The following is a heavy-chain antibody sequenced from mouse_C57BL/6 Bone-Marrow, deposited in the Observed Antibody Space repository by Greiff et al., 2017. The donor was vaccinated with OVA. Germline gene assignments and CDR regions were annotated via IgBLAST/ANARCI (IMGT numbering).Heavy chain of an antibody. CDR3: ARSIYYYGSSPFAY. CDR2: INPSNGGT. J-gene: IGHJ3*01. CDR1: SYTFTSYW. V-gene: IGHV1-53*01. Sequence: QVQLQQPGPELVKPGASVKLSCKASSYTFTSYWMHWVKQRPGQGLEWIGNINPSNGGTNYNEKFKSKATLTVDKSSSTAYMQLSSLTSEDSAVYYCARSIYYYGSSPFAYWGQGTLVTVSA. D-gene: IGHD1-1*01.